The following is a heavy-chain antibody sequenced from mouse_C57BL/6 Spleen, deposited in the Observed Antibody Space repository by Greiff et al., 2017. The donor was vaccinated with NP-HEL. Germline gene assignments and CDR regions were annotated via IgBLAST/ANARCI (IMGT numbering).Heavy chain of an antibody. Sequence: QVPLQQPGAELVMPGASVKLSCKASGYTFTSYWMHWVKQRPGQGLEWIGEIDPSDSYTNYNQKFKGKSTLTVDKSSSTAYMQLSSLTSEDSAVYYCARTTTVVAPFDYWGQGTTLTVSS. D-gene: IGHD1-1*01. V-gene: IGHV1-69*01. CDR1: GYTFTSYW. J-gene: IGHJ2*01. CDR3: ARTTTVVAPFDY. CDR2: IDPSDSYT.